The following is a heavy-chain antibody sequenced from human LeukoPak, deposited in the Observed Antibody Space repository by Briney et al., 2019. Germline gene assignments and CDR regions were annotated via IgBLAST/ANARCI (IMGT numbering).Heavy chain of an antibody. Sequence: GDSLEISRQGSAFRFTSYWIAWVRPMPGKGPEWMGIIYPGDSGTRYSPSFQGQVTMSADKSITTAYLQWSSLKASDTAIYYCARRRYCNSTSCYEGAFDIWGQGTMVTVSS. J-gene: IGHJ3*02. CDR2: IYPGDSGT. D-gene: IGHD2-2*01. CDR1: AFRFTSYW. V-gene: IGHV5-51*01. CDR3: ARRRYCNSTSCYEGAFDI.